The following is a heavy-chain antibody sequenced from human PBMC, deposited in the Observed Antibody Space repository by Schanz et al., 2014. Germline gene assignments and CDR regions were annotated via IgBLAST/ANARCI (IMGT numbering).Heavy chain of an antibody. V-gene: IGHV3-30-3*01. CDR3: ASGVHVSSLQKGLQF. CDR1: GFTLSSYA. Sequence: QVQLVESGGGVVQPGRSLRLSCAAYGFTLSSYAMHWVRQAPGKGLEWVAVISYDGSNKYYADSVKGRFTISRDNSKNTLYLQMNTLRVEDTAVYYCASGVHVSSLQKGLQFWGRGTLVIVSS. J-gene: IGHJ1*01. CDR2: ISYDGSNK. D-gene: IGHD3-10*01.